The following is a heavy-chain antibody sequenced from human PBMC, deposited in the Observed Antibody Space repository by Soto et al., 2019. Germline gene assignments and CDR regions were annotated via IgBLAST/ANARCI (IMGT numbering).Heavy chain of an antibody. V-gene: IGHV1-18*01. CDR3: ARVVYYVSGSYAPNYYYYYMDV. Sequence: ASVKVSCKASGYTFTSYGISWVRQAPGQGLEWMGWISAYNGNTNYAQKLQGRVTMTTDTSTSTAYMELRSLRSDDTAVYYCARVVYYVSGSYAPNYYYYYMDVWGKGTTVTVSS. CDR2: ISAYNGNT. J-gene: IGHJ6*03. D-gene: IGHD3-16*01. CDR1: GYTFTSYG.